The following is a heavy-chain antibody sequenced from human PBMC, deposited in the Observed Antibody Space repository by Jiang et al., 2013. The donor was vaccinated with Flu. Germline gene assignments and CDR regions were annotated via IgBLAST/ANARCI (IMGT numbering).Heavy chain of an antibody. CDR3: AGHTGNAPMRYFDY. J-gene: IGHJ4*02. Sequence: PGLVKPSETLSLTCTVSGGSISSSSYYWGWIRQPPGKGLEWIGTIYYSGSTYYNPYLKSRVTISVDTSKNQFSLKLSSVTAADTAVYYCAGHTGNAPMRYFDYWGQGALVTVSS. CDR2: IYYSGST. V-gene: IGHV4-39*07. D-gene: IGHD5-18*01. CDR1: GGSISSSSYY.